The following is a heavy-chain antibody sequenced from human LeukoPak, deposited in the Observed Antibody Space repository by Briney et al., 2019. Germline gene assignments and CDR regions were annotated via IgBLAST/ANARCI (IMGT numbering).Heavy chain of an antibody. CDR1: GFTFSSYE. CDR2: ISSSGSTI. CDR3: AREGTERSPAWYYGMDV. J-gene: IGHJ6*02. Sequence: GGSLRLSCAASGFTFSSYEMNWVRQAPGKGLEWVSYISSSGSTIYYADSVKGRFTISRDNAKNSLYLQMNSLRAEDTAVYYCAREGTERSPAWYYGMDVWGQGTTVTVSS. D-gene: IGHD1-1*01. V-gene: IGHV3-48*03.